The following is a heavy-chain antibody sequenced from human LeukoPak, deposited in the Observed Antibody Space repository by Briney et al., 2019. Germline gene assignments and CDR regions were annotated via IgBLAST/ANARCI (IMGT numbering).Heavy chain of an antibody. J-gene: IGHJ3*02. D-gene: IGHD1-1*01. CDR2: IIPILGIA. CDR1: GGTFSSYA. V-gene: IGHV1-69*04. CDR3: ARDTLADRNDYAFDI. Sequence: SVKVCCKASGGTFSSYAISWVRQAPGQGLEWMGRIIPILGIANYAQKFQGRVTITADKSTSTAYMELSSLRSEDTAVYYCARDTLADRNDYAFDIWGQGTMVTVSS.